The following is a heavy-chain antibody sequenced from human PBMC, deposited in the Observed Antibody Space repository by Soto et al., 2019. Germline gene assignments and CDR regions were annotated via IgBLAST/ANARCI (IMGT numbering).Heavy chain of an antibody. CDR1: GFTFSNAW. CDR3: IGTYSGSSMCFYY. CDR2: VKSKTDGGTI. J-gene: IGHJ4*01. V-gene: IGHV3-15*01. D-gene: IGHD5-12*01. Sequence: EVQLVESGGGLVKPGGYLRLSCAASGFTFSNAWMTWVRQAPGKGLEWVGRVKSKTDGGTIDYAAPVKDRFTISRYDAKNTLYLQMNSLKTEDTAVYYCIGTYSGSSMCFYYWCHRTLVTVSS.